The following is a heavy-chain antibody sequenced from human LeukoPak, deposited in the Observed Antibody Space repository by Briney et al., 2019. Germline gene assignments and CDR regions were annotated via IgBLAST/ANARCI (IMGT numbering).Heavy chain of an antibody. CDR3: ASPPLRYFDWLFAGY. CDR1: GFTFSSYG. V-gene: IGHV3-30*03. CDR2: ISHDGSNK. Sequence: GGSLRLSCAASGFTFSSYGMHWVRQAPGKGLEWVAVISHDGSNKYYADSVKGRFTISRDNSKNTLYLQMNRLRAEDTAVYYCASPPLRYFDWLFAGYWGQGTLVTVSS. D-gene: IGHD3-9*01. J-gene: IGHJ4*02.